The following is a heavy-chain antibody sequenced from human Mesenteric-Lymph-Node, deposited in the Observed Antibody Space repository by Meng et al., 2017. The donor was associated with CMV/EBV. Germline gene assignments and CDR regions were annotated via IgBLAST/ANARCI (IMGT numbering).Heavy chain of an antibody. J-gene: IGHJ4*02. CDR1: GFTFNDYY. CDR2: ISSSGRTI. D-gene: IGHD3-10*01. V-gene: IGHV3-11*01. Sequence: GESLKISCAASGFTFNDYYMSWIRQAPGKGLEWVSYISSSGRTIYYADSVKGRFTISRDNAKNSLYLQMNSLRTEDTAVYYCVRDFGSGSYYRWNYFDYWGQGTPVTVSS. CDR3: VRDFGSGSYYRWNYFDY.